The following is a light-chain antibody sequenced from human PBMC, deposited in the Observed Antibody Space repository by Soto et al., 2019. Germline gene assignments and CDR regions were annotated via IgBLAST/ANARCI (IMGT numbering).Light chain of an antibody. CDR3: CSYAGSYV. Sequence: QSVLTQPASVSGSPGQSITISCTGTSSDVGSYNLVSWYQQHPGKAPKLMIYEGSKRPSGVSNRFSGSKSGNPASLTISGLQAEDEADYYCCSYAGSYVFVTGTKVTVL. J-gene: IGLJ1*01. V-gene: IGLV2-23*01. CDR2: EGS. CDR1: SSDVGSYNL.